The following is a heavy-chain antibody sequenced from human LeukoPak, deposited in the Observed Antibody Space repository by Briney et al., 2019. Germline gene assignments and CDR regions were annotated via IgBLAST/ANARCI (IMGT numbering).Heavy chain of an antibody. Sequence: PGGSLRLSCAASGFTFSSYGMHWVRQAPGKGLEWVAFIRYDGSNKYYADSVKGRFTISRDNSKNTLYLQMNSLGAEDTAVYYCAKDQAYMDYGDPHFDYWGQGTLVTVSS. CDR3: AKDQAYMDYGDPHFDY. CDR1: GFTFSSYG. J-gene: IGHJ4*02. CDR2: IRYDGSNK. V-gene: IGHV3-30*02. D-gene: IGHD4-17*01.